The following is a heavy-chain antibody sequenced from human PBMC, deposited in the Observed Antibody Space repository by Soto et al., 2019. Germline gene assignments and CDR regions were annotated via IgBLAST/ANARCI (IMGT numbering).Heavy chain of an antibody. V-gene: IGHV3-23*01. Sequence: EVQLLESGGGLVQPGGSLRLSCAVSGFTFTNYAMTWVRQAAGKGLEWVSSISSNGVNTFYADSVKGRSAISRDTSKNTLYVPMNSLRGEESAVYFCAKGGIGELLGLDYWGQGTLVTVSS. CDR3: AKGGIGELLGLDY. CDR1: GFTFTNYA. D-gene: IGHD7-27*01. CDR2: ISSNGVNT. J-gene: IGHJ4*02.